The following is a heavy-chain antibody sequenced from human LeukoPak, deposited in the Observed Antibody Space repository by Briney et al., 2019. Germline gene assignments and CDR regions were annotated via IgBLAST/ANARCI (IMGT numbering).Heavy chain of an antibody. V-gene: IGHV1-8*01. J-gene: IGHJ6*03. D-gene: IGHD2-15*01. Sequence: ASVKVSCKASGYTFTSYDINWVRQATGQGLEWMGWMNPKSGNEGYAQKFQGRVTMTRNTSISAAYMELSSLRSEDTAVYYCARGVVVAASRRSSRNRNYYMDVWGKGTTVTVSS. CDR1: GYTFTSYD. CDR2: MNPKSGNE. CDR3: ARGVVVAASRRSSRNRNYYMDV.